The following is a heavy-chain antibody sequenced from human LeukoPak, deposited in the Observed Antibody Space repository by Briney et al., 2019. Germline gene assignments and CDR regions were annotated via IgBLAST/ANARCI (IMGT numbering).Heavy chain of an antibody. D-gene: IGHD6-13*01. Sequence: ASLKVSCKPSGYTFTAYYMHWVREAPGQGLEWMGWINPNSGGTNYVQKVQGRVTMTRDTSISTAYMELSSLRSEDTAVYYCARDDMGSSGSWYGVWGSSLDAFVIWGQGTMVTVSS. CDR2: INPNSGGT. J-gene: IGHJ3*02. CDR1: GYTFTAYY. V-gene: IGHV1-2*02. CDR3: ARDDMGSSGSWYGVWGSSLDAFVI.